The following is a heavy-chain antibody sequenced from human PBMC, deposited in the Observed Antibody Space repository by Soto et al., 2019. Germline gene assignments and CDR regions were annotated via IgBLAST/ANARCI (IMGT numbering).Heavy chain of an antibody. V-gene: IGHV3-33*01. CDR1: GFTFSSYG. CDR3: ARGYGVPPSNILEIDY. Sequence: GGSLRLSCAASGFTFSSYGMHWVRQAPGKGLEWVAVIWYDGSNKYYADSVKGRFTISRDNSKNTLYLQMNSLRAEDTAVYYCARGYGVPPSNILEIDYWGQGTLVTVSS. J-gene: IGHJ4*02. D-gene: IGHD4-17*01. CDR2: IWYDGSNK.